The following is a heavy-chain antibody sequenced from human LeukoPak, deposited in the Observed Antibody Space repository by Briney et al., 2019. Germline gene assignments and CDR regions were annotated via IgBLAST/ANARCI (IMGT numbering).Heavy chain of an antibody. CDR1: GGSISSVSYY. V-gene: IGHV4-61*02. CDR2: IYTSGST. CDR3: AREASYCGGDCSFDY. D-gene: IGHD2-21*02. Sequence: SQTLSLTCTVSGGSISSVSYYWGWIRQPEGKGLEWIGRIYTSGSTTYNPSLKSRVTISIDTSKNHFSLELSSVTAADTAVYYCAREASYCGGDCSFDYWGQGTLVTVSS. J-gene: IGHJ4*02.